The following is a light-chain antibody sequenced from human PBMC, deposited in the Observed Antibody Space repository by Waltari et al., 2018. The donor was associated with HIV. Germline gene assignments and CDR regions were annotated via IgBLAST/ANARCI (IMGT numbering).Light chain of an antibody. V-gene: IGKV3-15*01. CDR3: QQYNIRPRGNT. CDR1: QGVGSY. CDR2: GAA. Sequence: DIVMTQSPAILSVSPGERVTLSGRASQGVGSYLAWDQQKVGQAPRLLIYGAATRAAEIPVRFSGSWSGTDFTLTIDSLQSEDFSTYYCQQYNIRPRGNTFGQGTKLQIK. J-gene: IGKJ2*01.